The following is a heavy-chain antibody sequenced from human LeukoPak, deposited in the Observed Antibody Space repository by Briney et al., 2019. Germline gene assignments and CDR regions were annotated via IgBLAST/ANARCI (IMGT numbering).Heavy chain of an antibody. J-gene: IGHJ6*03. CDR1: GFTFSSYA. CDR3: ARDSLSSGRNMDV. Sequence: GGSLRLSCAVSGFTFSSYAMHWVRQAPGKGLEWVAVISFDESNKYYADSVKGRFTISRDNSKNTLYLQMNSLRAEDTAVYYCARDSLSSGRNMDVWGKGTTVTISS. V-gene: IGHV3-30*14. D-gene: IGHD6-19*01. CDR2: ISFDESNK.